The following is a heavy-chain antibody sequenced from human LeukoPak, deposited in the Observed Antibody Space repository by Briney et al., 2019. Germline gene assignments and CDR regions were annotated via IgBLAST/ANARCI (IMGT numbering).Heavy chain of an antibody. CDR1: GGSISSHY. V-gene: IGHV4-59*11. CDR3: ARVRDLVGSGPYYFDF. D-gene: IGHD3-10*01. Sequence: SETLSLTCTVSGGSISSHYWSWIRQPPGKGLEWVGYIHYSGTSQYNPSLKSRVTISVDTSKNLFSLKVYSVTAADTAVFYCARVRDLVGSGPYYFDFWGQGTPVTVSS. CDR2: IHYSGTS. J-gene: IGHJ4*02.